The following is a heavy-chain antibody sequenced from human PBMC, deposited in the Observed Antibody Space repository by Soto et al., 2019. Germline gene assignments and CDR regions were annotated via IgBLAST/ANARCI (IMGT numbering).Heavy chain of an antibody. J-gene: IGHJ4*02. V-gene: IGHV1-8*01. CDR2: MNPNSGNT. CDR1: GYTFTKSD. D-gene: IGHD6-19*01. Sequence: SVKVSCKASGYTFTKSDIHWVRQATGQGLEWMGWMNPNSGNTGYAQKFQGRATMTRNTSISTAYMELSSLRSEDTAVYYCARERSSGWYVDYWGRGTLVTVSS. CDR3: ARERSSGWYVDY.